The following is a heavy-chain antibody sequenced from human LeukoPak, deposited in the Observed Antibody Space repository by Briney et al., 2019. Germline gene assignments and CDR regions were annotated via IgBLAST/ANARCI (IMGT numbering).Heavy chain of an antibody. CDR2: ISVSDGTI. V-gene: IGHV3-48*01. J-gene: IGHJ4*02. D-gene: IGHD2/OR15-2a*01. CDR3: TRDTHFYDY. Sequence: PGGSLRLSRAASGFTFSSYWMHWVRQAPGKGLEWVSYISVSDGTIYYADSVKGRFTISSDNAKNSLFLQMNSLRVEDTAIYYCTRDTHFYDYWGQGTLVTVSS. CDR1: GFTFSSYW.